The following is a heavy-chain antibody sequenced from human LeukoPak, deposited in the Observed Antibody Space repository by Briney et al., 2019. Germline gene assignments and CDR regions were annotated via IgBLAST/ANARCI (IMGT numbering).Heavy chain of an antibody. CDR3: AKQSIGIAVGTSDY. D-gene: IGHD6-19*01. J-gene: IGHJ4*02. V-gene: IGHV3-23*01. Sequence: PGGSLRLSCAASGFTFSSYAMSWVRQAPGKGLEWVSAISGSGGSTYYADSVKGRFTISRDDSKNTLYLQMNSLRAEDTAVYYCAKQSIGIAVGTSDYWGQGTLVTVSS. CDR2: ISGSGGST. CDR1: GFTFSSYA.